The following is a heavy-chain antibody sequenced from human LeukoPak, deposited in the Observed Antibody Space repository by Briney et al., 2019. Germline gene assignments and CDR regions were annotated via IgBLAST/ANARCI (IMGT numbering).Heavy chain of an antibody. CDR1: GGSISSGSYY. Sequence: KPSQTLSLTCTVSGGSISSGSYYWSWIRQPAGKGLEWIGRIYTSGSTNYNPSLKSRVTISVDTSKNQFSLKLSSVTAADTAVYYCARESDSTSCPDYWGQGTLVTVSS. J-gene: IGHJ4*02. CDR3: ARESDSTSCPDY. V-gene: IGHV4-61*02. D-gene: IGHD2-2*01. CDR2: IYTSGST.